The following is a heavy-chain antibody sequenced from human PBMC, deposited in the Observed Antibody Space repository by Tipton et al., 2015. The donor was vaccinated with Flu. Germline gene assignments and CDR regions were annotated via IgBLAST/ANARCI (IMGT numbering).Heavy chain of an antibody. CDR3: ARVPSYGDLRYSFDN. CDR2: IYSGGST. Sequence: SLRLSCAPSGFTVSSSYMNWVRQAPGKGLEWVSVIYSGGSTYYADSVRGRFNISRDTSKNTVFLQMNSLRAEDTAVYYCARVPSYGDLRYSFDNWGHGTLVTVSS. D-gene: IGHD4-17*01. V-gene: IGHV3-53*01. CDR1: GFTVSSSY. J-gene: IGHJ4*01.